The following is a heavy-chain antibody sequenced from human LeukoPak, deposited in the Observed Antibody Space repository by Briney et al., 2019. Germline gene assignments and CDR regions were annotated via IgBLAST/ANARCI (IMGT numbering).Heavy chain of an antibody. CDR1: GGSINSSNW. Sequence: PSETLSLTCTIFGGSINSSNWWNWVRPSPGKGLEWIGEIFRSGETNYNSSLESRLTISVDRTKNQFSLRLNSVTAADTAVYYCARGRHGDFGNWFDPWGQGTPVTVSS. J-gene: IGHJ5*02. V-gene: IGHV4-4*02. D-gene: IGHD4-17*01. CDR3: ARGRHGDFGNWFDP. CDR2: IFRSGET.